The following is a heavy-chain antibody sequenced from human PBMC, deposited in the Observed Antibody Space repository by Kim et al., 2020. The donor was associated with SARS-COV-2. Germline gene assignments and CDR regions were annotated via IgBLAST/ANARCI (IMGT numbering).Heavy chain of an antibody. D-gene: IGHD6-19*01. CDR3: ARERKREAVAATNWFDP. J-gene: IGHJ5*02. CDR2: ISPYNGNT. Sequence: ASVKVSCKASGYTFTNCGIAWVRQAPGQGLEWMGWISPYNGNTKYAQKLQGRVTMTTDTSTSTAYMELRSLTSDDTAVFYCARERKREAVAATNWFDPWGQGTLVTGSS. V-gene: IGHV1-18*01. CDR1: GYTFTNCG.